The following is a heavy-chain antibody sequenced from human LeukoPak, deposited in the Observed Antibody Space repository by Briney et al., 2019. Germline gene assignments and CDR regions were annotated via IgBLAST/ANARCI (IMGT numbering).Heavy chain of an antibody. CDR2: IYYSGST. J-gene: IGHJ4*02. D-gene: IGHD5-18*01. CDR3: ARLGDGYNQLDY. Sequence: SQTLSLTCTVSGGSISSSSYYWGWIRQPPGKGLEWIGGIYYSGSTYYNPSLKSRVTISVDTSKNQFSLKLSSVTAADTAVYYCARLGDGYNQLDYWGQGTLVTVSS. CDR1: GGSISSSSYY. V-gene: IGHV4-39*01.